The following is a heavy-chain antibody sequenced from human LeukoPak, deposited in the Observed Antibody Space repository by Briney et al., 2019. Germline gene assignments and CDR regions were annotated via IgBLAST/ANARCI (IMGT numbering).Heavy chain of an antibody. CDR1: GGSISSGDYY. Sequence: KPSQTLSLTCTVSGGSISSGDYYWNWIRQHPGKGLEWIGHIYYSGDTYYNPSLKSRVTISVDTSKNQFSLKLSSVTAADTAVYYCARAPRDTNSWYYFDYWGQGTLVSVSS. J-gene: IGHJ4*02. CDR2: IYYSGDT. CDR3: ARAPRDTNSWYYFDY. D-gene: IGHD5-18*01. V-gene: IGHV4-31*02.